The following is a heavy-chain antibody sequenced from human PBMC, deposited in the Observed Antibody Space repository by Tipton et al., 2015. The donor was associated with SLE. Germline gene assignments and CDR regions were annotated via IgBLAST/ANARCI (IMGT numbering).Heavy chain of an antibody. V-gene: IGHV4-59*01. CDR3: ARASSCAVLRFLEWVSCAFDI. CDR1: GFTFSSYW. Sequence: LRLSCAASGFTFSSYWMSWVRQAPGKGLEWIGYIYYSGRTNYNPSLKSRVTISVDTSKNQFSLKLSSVTAADTAVYYCARASSCAVLRFLEWVSCAFDIWGQGTMVTVSS. D-gene: IGHD3-3*01. CDR2: IYYSGRT. J-gene: IGHJ3*02.